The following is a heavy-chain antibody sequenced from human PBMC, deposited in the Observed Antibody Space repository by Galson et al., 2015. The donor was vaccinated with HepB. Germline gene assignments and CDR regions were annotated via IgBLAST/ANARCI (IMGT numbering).Heavy chain of an antibody. Sequence: SVKVSCKASGGTFSSYTISWVRQAPGQGLEWMGRIIPILGIANYAQKFQGRVSVTADKSTSTAYMELSSLRSEDTATFYCATDGDTVSTIFWGQGTLVTVSS. CDR2: IIPILGIA. V-gene: IGHV1-69*02. J-gene: IGHJ4*02. CDR1: GGTFSSYT. D-gene: IGHD5/OR15-5a*01. CDR3: ATDGDTVSTIF.